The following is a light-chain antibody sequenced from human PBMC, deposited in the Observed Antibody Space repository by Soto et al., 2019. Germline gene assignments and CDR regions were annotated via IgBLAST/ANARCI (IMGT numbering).Light chain of an antibody. V-gene: IGKV1-39*01. CDR2: AAS. J-gene: IGKJ2*01. CDR3: QQSYSTRYT. Sequence: DIQMTQSPSSLSASVGDRVTITCRASQSIDSYLNWYQQKPGKAPKVLIYAASSLQSGVPSRFSGSGSGTEFTLTISSLQPEDFAAYYCQQSYSTRYTFGQGTKLEIK. CDR1: QSIDSY.